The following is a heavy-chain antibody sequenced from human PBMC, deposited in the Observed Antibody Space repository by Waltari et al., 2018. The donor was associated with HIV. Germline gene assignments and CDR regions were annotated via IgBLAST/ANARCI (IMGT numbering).Heavy chain of an antibody. D-gene: IGHD6-19*01. V-gene: IGHV3-23*01. CDR2: ISGSGGST. CDR3: AKGFSGWSTFDS. CDR1: GFTFSSYA. J-gene: IGHJ4*02. Sequence: EVQLLESGGDWVQPGGSLRLSCAASGFTFSSYAMRWVRQAPGKGLEWFSAISGSGGSTYYADSVKGRCTISRDNSKNTLFLQMNSLRAEDTALYYCAKGFSGWSTFDSWGQGTLVTVSS.